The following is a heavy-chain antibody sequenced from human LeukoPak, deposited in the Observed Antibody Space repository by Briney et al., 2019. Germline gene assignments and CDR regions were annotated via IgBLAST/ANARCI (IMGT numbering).Heavy chain of an antibody. J-gene: IGHJ4*02. CDR3: ARGDKTPSLVY. CDR1: GESFSGYY. V-gene: IGHV4-59*10. D-gene: IGHD1-26*01. CDR2: IYTSGST. Sequence: SETLSLTCVVYGESFSGYYWSWIRQPAGKGLEWIGRIYTSGSTNYNPSLKSRVTMSVDTSKNQFSLKLSSVTAADTAVYYCARGDKTPSLVYWGQGTLVTVSS.